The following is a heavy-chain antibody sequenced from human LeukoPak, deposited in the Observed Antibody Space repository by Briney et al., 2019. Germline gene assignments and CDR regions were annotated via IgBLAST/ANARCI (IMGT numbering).Heavy chain of an antibody. V-gene: IGHV4-59*01. CDR3: ARADGYSSGWYTKHKYYFDY. D-gene: IGHD6-19*01. CDR2: IYYSGST. CDR1: RGSISNYY. J-gene: IGHJ4*02. Sequence: PSETLSLTCTFSRGSISNYYWSWIRQPPGRERAGIGHIYYSGSTNYNPSLKSRVTISVDTSKNQFSLKLSSVTAADTAVYYCARADGYSSGWYTKHKYYFDYWGQGTLVTVSS.